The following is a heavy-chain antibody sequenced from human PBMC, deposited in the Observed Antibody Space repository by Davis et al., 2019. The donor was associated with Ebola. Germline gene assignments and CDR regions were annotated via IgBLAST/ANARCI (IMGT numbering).Heavy chain of an antibody. CDR2: MDPHSGDT. CDR3: ARGRTIVAGGLSDDFDY. CDR1: GYTSSRYD. D-gene: IGHD2-21*01. Sequence: ASVKVSCKASGYTSSRYDINWVRQAAGQGLEWVGWMDPHSGDTVYDQKFQGRITMTMNTSIGTAYMELRSLRSDDTAVYYCARGRTIVAGGLSDDFDYWGQGTLVTVSS. V-gene: IGHV1-8*01. J-gene: IGHJ4*02.